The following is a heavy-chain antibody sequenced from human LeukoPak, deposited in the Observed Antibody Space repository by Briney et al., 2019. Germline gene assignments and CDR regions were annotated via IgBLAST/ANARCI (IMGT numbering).Heavy chain of an antibody. CDR1: GYTFTGYY. V-gene: IGHV1-2*06. Sequence: ASVTVSCKASGYTFTGYYMHWVRQAPGQGLEWMGRINPNSGGTNYAQKFQGRVTMTRDTSISTAYIELSRLRSDDTAVYYCARVSVGFLEWLLHDKCDAFDIWGQGTMVTVSS. CDR3: ARVSVGFLEWLLHDKCDAFDI. CDR2: INPNSGGT. J-gene: IGHJ3*02. D-gene: IGHD3-3*01.